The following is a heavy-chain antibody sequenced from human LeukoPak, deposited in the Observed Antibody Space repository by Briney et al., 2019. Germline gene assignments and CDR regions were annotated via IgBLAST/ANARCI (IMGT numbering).Heavy chain of an antibody. D-gene: IGHD6-13*01. J-gene: IGHJ4*02. CDR3: ARGNFDSSSWYRTYDY. CDR1: GFTFSSYW. CDR2: IKQDGSEK. V-gene: IGHV3-7*01. Sequence: QPGGSLRLSCAASGFTFSSYWMSWVRQAPGKGLEWVANIKQDGSEKYYVDSVKGRFTISRDIAKNSLYLQMNSLRAEDTAVYYCARGNFDSSSWYRTYDYWGQGTLVTVPS.